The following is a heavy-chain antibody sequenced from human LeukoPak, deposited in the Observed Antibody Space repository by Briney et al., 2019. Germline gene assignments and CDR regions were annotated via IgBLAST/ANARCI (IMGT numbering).Heavy chain of an antibody. CDR2: IKSKTDGGTT. CDR3: ARVKDYYGSGSYPARFDP. D-gene: IGHD3-10*01. V-gene: IGHV3-15*01. J-gene: IGHJ5*02. Sequence: GGSLRLSWAASGFTFSNAWMSWVRQAPGKGLEWVGRIKSKTDGGTTDYAAPVKGRFTISRDDSKNTLYLQMNSLKTEDTAVYYCARVKDYYGSGSYPARFDPWGQGTLVTVPS. CDR1: GFTFSNAW.